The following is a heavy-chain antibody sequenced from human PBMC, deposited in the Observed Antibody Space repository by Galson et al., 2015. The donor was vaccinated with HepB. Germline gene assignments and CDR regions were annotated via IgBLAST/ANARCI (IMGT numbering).Heavy chain of an antibody. J-gene: IGHJ4*02. CDR1: GFTFSSYS. Sequence: SLRLSCAASGFTFSSYSMNWVRQAPGKGLEWVSSISSSGSYIYYADSVKGRSTISRDNAKNSLYLQMNSLRAEDTAVYYCARGIEVVTRLLDYWGQGTLVTVSS. CDR3: ARGIEVVTRLLDY. CDR2: ISSSGSYI. D-gene: IGHD2-21*02. V-gene: IGHV3-21*01.